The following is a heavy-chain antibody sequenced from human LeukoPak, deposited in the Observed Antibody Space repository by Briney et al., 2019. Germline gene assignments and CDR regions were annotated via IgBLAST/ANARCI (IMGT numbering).Heavy chain of an antibody. CDR3: ARRDNLGGYDPYNWFDP. V-gene: IGHV4-39*01. CDR2: MYYSGST. J-gene: IGHJ5*02. Sequence: SETLSLTCTVSGGPISSSSHYWGWIRQPPGKGLEWIGSMYYSGSTYYNPSLKSRVTISVDTSKNQFSLKLSSVTAADTAVYYCARRDNLGGYDPYNWFDPWGQGTLVAVSS. CDR1: GGPISSSSHY. D-gene: IGHD5-12*01.